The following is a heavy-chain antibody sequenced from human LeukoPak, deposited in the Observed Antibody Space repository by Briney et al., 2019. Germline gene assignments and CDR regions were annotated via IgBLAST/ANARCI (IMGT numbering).Heavy chain of an antibody. V-gene: IGHV3-23*01. D-gene: IGHD2-15*01. Sequence: GSLRLSCAASGFTFSSYAMRWVRQAPGKGLEWVSAISGSGGSTYYADSVKGRFTISRDNSKNTLYLQMNSLRAEDTAVYYCAKSRDLAVHYYFDYWGQGTLVTVSS. CDR1: GFTFSSYA. CDR2: ISGSGGST. J-gene: IGHJ4*02. CDR3: AKSRDLAVHYYFDY.